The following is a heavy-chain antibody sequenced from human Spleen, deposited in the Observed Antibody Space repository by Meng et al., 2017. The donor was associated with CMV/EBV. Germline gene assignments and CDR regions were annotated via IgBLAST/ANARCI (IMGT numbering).Heavy chain of an antibody. J-gene: IGHJ6*02. V-gene: IGHV4-59*01. Sequence: GSLRLSCTVSGGSISSYYWSWIRQPPGKGLEWIGYIYYSGSTNYNPSLKSRVTISVDTSKNQFSLKLSSVTAADTAVYYCARDYTSITIFGVVKYYGMDVWGQGTTVTVSS. D-gene: IGHD3-3*01. CDR1: GGSISSYY. CDR2: IYYSGST. CDR3: ARDYTSITIFGVVKYYGMDV.